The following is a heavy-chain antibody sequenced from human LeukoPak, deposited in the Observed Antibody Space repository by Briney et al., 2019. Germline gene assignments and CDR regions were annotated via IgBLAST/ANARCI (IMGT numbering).Heavy chain of an antibody. CDR3: TRNAPEAYFDFWSGYYTIFDY. CDR2: INPKSGGK. V-gene: IGHV1-2*02. D-gene: IGHD3-3*01. J-gene: IGHJ4*02. CDR1: GYPFTGYN. Sequence: ASVKVSCKSSGYPFTGYNIHWVRQAPAQGFVWMGWINPKSGGKNYAQKFKGRVTITWDTSISTAYMELSRLRSDDTAVYYCTRNAPEAYFDFWSGYYTIFDYWGQGTLVTVSS.